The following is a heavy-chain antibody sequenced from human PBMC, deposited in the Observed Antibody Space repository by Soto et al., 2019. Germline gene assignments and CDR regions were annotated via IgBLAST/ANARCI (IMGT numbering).Heavy chain of an antibody. CDR1: GESISDYY. CDR3: ARMYNSGFYRPEGDYYFYGMDV. Sequence: SETLSLTCTVSGESISDYYWSWIRQPAGKGLEWIGRFHNSGNTKSNPSLKSRVAMSADTSKNQFSLSLRSVTAADTAMYYCARMYNSGFYRPEGDYYFYGMDVWGQGTTVTVYS. J-gene: IGHJ6*02. CDR2: FHNSGNT. D-gene: IGHD6-19*01. V-gene: IGHV4-4*07.